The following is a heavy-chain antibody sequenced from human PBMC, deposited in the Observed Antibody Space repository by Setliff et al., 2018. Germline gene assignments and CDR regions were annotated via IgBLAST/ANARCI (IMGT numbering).Heavy chain of an antibody. Sequence: PGGSLRLSCATYGFTVSSSDMSRVRQAPGKGLEWFSVLPGDGKAYYADSVKGRFTISGDTSKNALYRQMNSLRAEDTAVYYCRLWFGELSRDYWGPGTLVTVSS. J-gene: IGHJ4*02. CDR1: GFTVSSSD. D-gene: IGHD3-10*01. V-gene: IGHV3-53*01. CDR2: LPGDGKA. CDR3: RLWFGELSRDY.